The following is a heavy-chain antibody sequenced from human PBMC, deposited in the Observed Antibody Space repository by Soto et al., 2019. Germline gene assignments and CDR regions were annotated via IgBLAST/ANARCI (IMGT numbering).Heavy chain of an antibody. CDR3: ARGAPTWTIFGVVRSHYNWFDS. CDR2: MNPNSGNT. CDR1: GYTFTSYD. V-gene: IGHV1-8*01. Sequence: ASVKGSCKTSGYTFTSYDINWVRQATGQGIEWMGWMNPNSGNTGYAQKFQGRVTMTRNTSISTAYMELSSLRSEDTAVYYCARGAPTWTIFGVVRSHYNWFDSWGQGTLVTVSS. D-gene: IGHD3-3*01. J-gene: IGHJ5*01.